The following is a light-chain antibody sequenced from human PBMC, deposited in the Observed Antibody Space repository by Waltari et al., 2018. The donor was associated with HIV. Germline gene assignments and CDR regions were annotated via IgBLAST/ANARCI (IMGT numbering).Light chain of an antibody. Sequence: QSALTQPPSASGSPGQSVTISCTGTSSDIVDYDYVSWYQHQPGEAPKLLIYEVLNRPSGVPHRFSGSKSGNTASLTVSGLQAEDEADYYCSSYGGNSNVIFGGGTKLTVL. CDR1: SSDIVDYDY. J-gene: IGLJ2*01. CDR2: EVL. CDR3: SSYGGNSNVI. V-gene: IGLV2-8*01.